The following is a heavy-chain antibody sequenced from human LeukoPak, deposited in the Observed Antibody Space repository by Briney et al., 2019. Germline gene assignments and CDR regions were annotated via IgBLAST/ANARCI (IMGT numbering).Heavy chain of an antibody. J-gene: IGHJ6*03. CDR2: IYYSGST. D-gene: IGHD1-26*01. Sequence: PSETLSLTCTVSLGSISGYYWSWIRQPPGKGLEWIGYIYYSGSTNYNPSLKSRVTISLDMSKNQFSLRLGSVTAADTAVYYCARVQRTEEGGYSYYYIDVWGKGTTVTVSS. CDR3: ARVQRTEEGGYSYYYIDV. V-gene: IGHV4-59*08. CDR1: LGSISGYY.